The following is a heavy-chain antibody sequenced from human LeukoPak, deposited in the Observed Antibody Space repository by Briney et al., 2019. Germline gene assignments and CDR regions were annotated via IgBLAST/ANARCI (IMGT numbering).Heavy chain of an antibody. D-gene: IGHD3-16*01. CDR2: INSDSSIM. J-gene: IGHJ4*02. CDR3: IRDLFDDYSLDY. Sequence: GGSLTLSCAASGFTFSSYSMNWVRQAPGKGLVWFSSINSDSSIMFYAESVKGRFTISRDNARNSLYLQMNSLRAEDTAVYYCIRDLFDDYSLDYWGQGALVTVSS. V-gene: IGHV3-21*01. CDR1: GFTFSSYS.